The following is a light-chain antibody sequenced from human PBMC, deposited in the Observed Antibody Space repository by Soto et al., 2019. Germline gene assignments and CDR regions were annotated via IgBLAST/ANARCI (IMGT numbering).Light chain of an antibody. Sequence: EIVMTQSPATLSVSPGERATLSCRTSQTVSSNLAWYQQKPGQAPRLLIYGASTRATDIPAGFSGSGSGTEFTLTISSLQSEDFAVYYCQQYNSWPPITFGQGTRLEIK. CDR1: QTVSSN. CDR3: QQYNSWPPIT. V-gene: IGKV3-15*01. CDR2: GAS. J-gene: IGKJ5*01.